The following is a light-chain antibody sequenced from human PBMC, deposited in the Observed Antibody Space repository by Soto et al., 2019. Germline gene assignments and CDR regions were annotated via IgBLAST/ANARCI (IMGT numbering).Light chain of an antibody. CDR3: KQYNSYLYS. V-gene: IGKV1-5*03. CDR2: KAS. Sequence: DIQMTQSPSTLSASVGDRVTITCRASQSISSWLAWYQQKPGKAPKLLIYKASSLERGVPSRFSGSGSGTEFTLTISSLQPDDFATYDCKQYNSYLYSFGQGTKLEIK. J-gene: IGKJ2*01. CDR1: QSISSW.